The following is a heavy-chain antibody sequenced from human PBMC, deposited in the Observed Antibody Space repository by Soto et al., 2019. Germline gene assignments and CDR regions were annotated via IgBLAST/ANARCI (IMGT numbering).Heavy chain of an antibody. D-gene: IGHD2-2*01. CDR1: GYTFTSDC. CDR3: ARYDCSSTSCYASYFDY. V-gene: IGHV1-18*01. CDR2: ISAYNGNT. J-gene: IGHJ4*02. Sequence: ASVKVSCKASGYTFTSDCISWVRQAPGQGLEWMGWISAYNGNTNYAQKLQGRVTMTTDTSTSTAYMELRSLRSDDTAVYYCARYDCSSTSCYASYFDYWGQGTLVTVSS.